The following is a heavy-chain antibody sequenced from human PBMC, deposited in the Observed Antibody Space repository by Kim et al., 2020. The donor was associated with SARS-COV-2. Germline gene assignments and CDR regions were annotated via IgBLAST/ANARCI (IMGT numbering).Heavy chain of an antibody. V-gene: IGHV4-34*01. D-gene: IGHD3-10*01. CDR3: ARAFRGDYYGSGEPGATTKENNWFDP. Sequence: SETLSLTCAVYGGSFSGYYWSWIRQPPGKGLEWIGEINHSGSTNYNPSLKSRVTISVDTSKNQFSLKLSSVTAADTAVYYCARAFRGDYYGSGEPGATTKENNWFDPWGQGTLVTVSS. CDR2: INHSGST. CDR1: GGSFSGYY. J-gene: IGHJ5*02.